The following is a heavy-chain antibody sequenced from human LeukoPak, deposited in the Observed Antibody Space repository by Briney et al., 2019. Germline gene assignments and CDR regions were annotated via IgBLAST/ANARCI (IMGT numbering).Heavy chain of an antibody. Sequence: SETLSLTCAVYGGSFSGYYWSWIRQPPGKGLEWIGEINHSGSTNYNPSLKSRVTISVDTSKNQFSLKLSSVTAADTAVYFCARGTQGEYDFWSGYRYYFDYWGQGTLVTVSS. CDR3: ARGTQGEYDFWSGYRYYFDY. V-gene: IGHV4-34*01. CDR2: INHSGST. D-gene: IGHD3-3*01. J-gene: IGHJ4*02. CDR1: GGSFSGYY.